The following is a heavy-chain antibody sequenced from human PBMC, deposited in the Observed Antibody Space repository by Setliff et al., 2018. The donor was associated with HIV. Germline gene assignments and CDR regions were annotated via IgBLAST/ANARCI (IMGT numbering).Heavy chain of an antibody. D-gene: IGHD2-21*01. CDR1: GGSFSGYY. V-gene: IGHV4-34*01. CDR2: INHSGDT. Sequence: SETLSLTCAVYGGSFSGYYWSWIRQPPGKGLEWIGEINHSGDTNYNPSLKSRVTISVDTSKNHFSLKLTSVTAADTAVYYCARGVARQVVIDRWFDPWGQGTPVTVSS. J-gene: IGHJ5*02. CDR3: ARGVARQVVIDRWFDP.